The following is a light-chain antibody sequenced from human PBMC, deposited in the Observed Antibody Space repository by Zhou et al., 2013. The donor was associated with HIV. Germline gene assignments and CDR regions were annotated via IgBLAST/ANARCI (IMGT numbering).Light chain of an antibody. Sequence: EIVMTQSPPSLPVTPGEPASMTCRSSQSLLQSNGYNYLDWYLQKPGQSPQLLIYLGSSRASGVPDRFSGSGSGTDFTLTISRVEAEDVGLYYCMQPLETPWTFGQGTRVDIK. CDR1: QSLLQSNGYNY. V-gene: IGKV2-28*01. CDR3: MQPLETPWT. J-gene: IGKJ1*01. CDR2: LGS.